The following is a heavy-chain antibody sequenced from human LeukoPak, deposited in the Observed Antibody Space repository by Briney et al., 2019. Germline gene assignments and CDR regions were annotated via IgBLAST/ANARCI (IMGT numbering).Heavy chain of an antibody. J-gene: IGHJ3*02. CDR1: GGSFSGNY. V-gene: IGHV4-34*01. CDR2: INHSGST. Sequence: SETLSLTCAVYGGSFSGNYWSWIRQPPGKGLEWIGEINHSGSTTYNPSLKSRVIILVDTSKNQFSLKLSSVTAADTAVYYCARFYLGDDAFDIWGQGIMVTVSS. CDR3: ARFYLGDDAFDI. D-gene: IGHD7-27*01.